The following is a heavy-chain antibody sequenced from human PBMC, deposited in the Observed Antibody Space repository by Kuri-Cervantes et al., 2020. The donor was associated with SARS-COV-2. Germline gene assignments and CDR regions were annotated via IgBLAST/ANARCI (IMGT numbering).Heavy chain of an antibody. CDR1: GFTFSSYS. J-gene: IGHJ4*02. CDR2: ISGSGGST. V-gene: IGHV3-23*01. Sequence: GGSLRLSCAASGFTFSSYSMNWVRQAPGKGLEWVSAISGSGGSTYYADSVKGRFTISRDNSKNTLYLQMNTLRAEDTAVYYCARAQCYGGNCYFDYWGQGTLVTVSS. CDR3: ARAQCYGGNCYFDY. D-gene: IGHD4-23*01.